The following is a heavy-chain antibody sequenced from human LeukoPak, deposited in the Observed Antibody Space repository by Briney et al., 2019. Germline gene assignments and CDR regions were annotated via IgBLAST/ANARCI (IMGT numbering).Heavy chain of an antibody. CDR2: MNPNSGNT. CDR1: GHTFTSYD. CDR3: ARGVSSSWYVYYYYYYYMDV. Sequence: GASVKVSCKASGHTFTSYDINWVRQATGQGLEWMGWMNPNSGNTGYAQKFQGRVTMTRNTSISTAYMELSSLRSEDTAVYYCARGVSSSWYVYYYYYYYMDVWGKGTTVTVSS. D-gene: IGHD6-13*01. V-gene: IGHV1-8*01. J-gene: IGHJ6*03.